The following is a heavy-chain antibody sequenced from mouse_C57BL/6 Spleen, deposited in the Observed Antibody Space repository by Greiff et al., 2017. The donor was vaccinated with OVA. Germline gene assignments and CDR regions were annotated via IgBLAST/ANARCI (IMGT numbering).Heavy chain of an antibody. CDR1: GYAFSSYW. CDR3: ARSASPRAMDY. CDR2: IYPGDGDT. Sequence: QVQLQQSGAELVKPGASVKISCKASGYAFSSYWMNWVKQRPGKGLEWIGQIYPGDGDTNYNGTFKGKVTMTADKSSSTVYMQLSSLTSEDSAVYLCARSASPRAMDYWGQGTSVTVSS. V-gene: IGHV1-80*01. J-gene: IGHJ4*01.